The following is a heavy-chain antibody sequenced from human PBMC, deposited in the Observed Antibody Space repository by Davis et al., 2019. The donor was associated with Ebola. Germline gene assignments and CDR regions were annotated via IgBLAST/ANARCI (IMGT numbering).Heavy chain of an antibody. CDR2: IKQDGSEK. V-gene: IGHV3-7*03. CDR1: GFTFSSYW. D-gene: IGHD3-10*01. CDR3: ARDRISMVRGVTHAVTYYYYYGMDV. Sequence: GESLKISCAASGFTFSSYWMSWVRQAPGKGLEWVANIKQDGSEKYYVDSVKGRFTISSDNAKNSLYLQMNSLRAEDTAVYYCARDRISMVRGVTHAVTYYYYYGMDVWGQGTTVTVSS. J-gene: IGHJ6*02.